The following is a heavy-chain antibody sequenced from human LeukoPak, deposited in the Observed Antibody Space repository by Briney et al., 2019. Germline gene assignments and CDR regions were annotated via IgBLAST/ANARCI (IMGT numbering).Heavy chain of an antibody. CDR1: GFTFSSHW. CDR3: AKDMGLILLL. CDR2: ISGDGGGTT. J-gene: IGHJ3*01. D-gene: IGHD2/OR15-2a*01. V-gene: IGHV3-43*02. Sequence: HSGGSLRLSCAASGFTFSSHWMHWVRQAPGKGLEWVCLISGDGGGTTYYADSVKGRFTISRDNSKNSLDLEMNSLRTEDTALYYCAKDMGLILLLWGQGTMVTVSS.